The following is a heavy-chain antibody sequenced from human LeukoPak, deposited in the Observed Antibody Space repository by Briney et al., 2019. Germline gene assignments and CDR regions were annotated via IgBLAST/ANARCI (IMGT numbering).Heavy chain of an antibody. Sequence: SVKVSCKASGGTFSSYAISWVRQAPGQGLEWMGRIIPILGIANYAQKFQGRVTITADKSTSTAYMELSSLRSEDTAVYYCAGGSTVVTRYFDYWGQGTLVTVSS. CDR1: GGTFSSYA. D-gene: IGHD4-23*01. V-gene: IGHV1-69*04. CDR2: IIPILGIA. J-gene: IGHJ4*02. CDR3: AGGSTVVTRYFDY.